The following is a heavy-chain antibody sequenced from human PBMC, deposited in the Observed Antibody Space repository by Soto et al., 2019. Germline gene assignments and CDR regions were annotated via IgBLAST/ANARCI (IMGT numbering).Heavy chain of an antibody. V-gene: IGHV4-34*01. D-gene: IGHD3-10*01. J-gene: IGHJ5*02. Sequence: SDTLSLTCAVYGGAFSVYYWSWIRQRPGKGLEWIGEINHSGSTNYNPSLKSRVTISVDTSKNQFSLKLSSVTAADTAVYYCARGERVGELLRWFDPWGQGTLVTVSS. CDR3: ARGERVGELLRWFDP. CDR1: GGAFSVYY. CDR2: INHSGST.